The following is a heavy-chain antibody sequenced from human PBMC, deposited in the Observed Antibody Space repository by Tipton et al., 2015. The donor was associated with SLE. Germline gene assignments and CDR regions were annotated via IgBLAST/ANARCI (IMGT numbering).Heavy chain of an antibody. CDR2: MYSGGSTT. CDR3: VKGMTDFDY. J-gene: IGHJ4*02. CDR1: GFTLSISA. V-gene: IGHV3-23*03. Sequence: SLRLSCAASGFTLSISAMSWVRQAPGKGLEWVSTMYSGGSTTYYADSVKGRFTIPRDTSKNTLFLQMNSLRGEDTAVYYCVKGMTDFDYWGQGARVTVSS.